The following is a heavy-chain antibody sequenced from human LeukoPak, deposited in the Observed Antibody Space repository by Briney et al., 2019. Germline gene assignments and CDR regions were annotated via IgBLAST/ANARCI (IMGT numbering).Heavy chain of an antibody. V-gene: IGHV5-51*01. J-gene: IGHJ4*02. CDR1: EYSFTNYL. CDR3: ARAQAAAGTFDY. Sequence: KAGESLKISCKGSEYSFTNYLIGWVRQMPGKGLEWMGIIYPGDSDARYSPSFQGQVTISADKSISTAYLQWSSLKASDTAMYYCARAQAAAGTFDYWGQGTLVTVSS. D-gene: IGHD6-13*01. CDR2: IYPGDSDA.